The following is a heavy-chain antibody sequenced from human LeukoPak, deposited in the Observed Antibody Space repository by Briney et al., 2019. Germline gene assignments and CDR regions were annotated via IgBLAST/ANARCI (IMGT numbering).Heavy chain of an antibody. V-gene: IGHV4-34*01. D-gene: IGHD3-3*01. Sequence: SETLSLTCAVYGGSFSGYFWSWIRQPPGKGLEWIGEINHSGSTNYNPSLKSRVTISVDTSKNQFSLKLSSVTAADTAAYYCARGLGIFGVSWFDPWGQETLVTVSS. CDR2: INHSGST. CDR1: GGSFSGYF. J-gene: IGHJ5*02. CDR3: ARGLGIFGVSWFDP.